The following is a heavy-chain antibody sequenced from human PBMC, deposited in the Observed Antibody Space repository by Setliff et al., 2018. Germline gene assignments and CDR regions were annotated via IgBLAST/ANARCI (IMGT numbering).Heavy chain of an antibody. CDR3: ARDGYGDDWNTFVDVYYYYMDV. J-gene: IGHJ6*03. Sequence: SETLSLTCAVSGYSINSGYYWGWLRQSPGKGLEWIGSIYRDGNTYYNPSLRSRVTISVDTSKNQFSLNLSSVTAADTAVYYCARDGYGDDWNTFVDVYYYYMDVWGKGTTVTVSS. V-gene: IGHV4-38-2*02. CDR1: GYSINSGYY. CDR2: IYRDGNT. D-gene: IGHD5-18*01.